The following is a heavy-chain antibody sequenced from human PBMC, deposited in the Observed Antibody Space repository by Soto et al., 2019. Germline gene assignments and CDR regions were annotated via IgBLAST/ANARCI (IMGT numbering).Heavy chain of an antibody. D-gene: IGHD3-22*01. CDR2: INHSGST. Sequence: SETLSLTCAVYGGSFSGYYWSWIRQPPGKGLEWIGEINHSGSTNYNPSLRSRVTISVETSKNQFSLKLSSVTAADTAVYYFERGRYYFDIIRYYLPRRYYLYGMDACGQGTTVPLSS. CDR3: ERGRYYFDIIRYYLPRRYYLYGMDA. CDR1: GGSFSGYY. J-gene: IGHJ6*02. V-gene: IGHV4-34*01.